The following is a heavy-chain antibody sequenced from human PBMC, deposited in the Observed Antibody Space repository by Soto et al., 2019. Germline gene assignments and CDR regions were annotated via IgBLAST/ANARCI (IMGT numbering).Heavy chain of an antibody. CDR2: ISASATST. D-gene: IGHD6-13*01. CDR1: GFPFSSYA. V-gene: IGHV3-23*01. CDR3: AKLGPAAAGSS. J-gene: IGHJ5*02. Sequence: EVQLSESGGGLVQPGGSLRLSCAASGFPFSSYAMSWVRQAPGKGLEWVSSISASATSTYYADSVKGRFTISRDNSKTTLYLQMNSLRAEDTATYYCAKLGPAAAGSSWGQGTLVTVSS.